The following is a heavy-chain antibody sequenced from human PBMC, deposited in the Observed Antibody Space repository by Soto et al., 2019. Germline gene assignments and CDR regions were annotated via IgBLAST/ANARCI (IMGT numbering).Heavy chain of an antibody. V-gene: IGHV1-69*13. CDR3: ARLGYCISTSCLDY. CDR2: IIPIFGTA. CDR1: GGTFSSYA. J-gene: IGHJ4*02. Sequence: SVKVSCKASGGTFSSYAISWVRQAPGQGLEWMGGIIPIFGTANYAQKFQGRVTITADESTSTAYMELSSLRSEDTAVYYCARLGYCISTSCLDYWGQGTLVTVSS. D-gene: IGHD2-2*01.